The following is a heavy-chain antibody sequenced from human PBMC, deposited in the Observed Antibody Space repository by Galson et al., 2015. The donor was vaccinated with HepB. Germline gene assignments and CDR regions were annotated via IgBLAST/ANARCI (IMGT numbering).Heavy chain of an antibody. D-gene: IGHD3-22*01. Sequence: SLRLSCAASGFTFSSYAMSWVRQAPGKGLEWVSAISGSGGSTYYADSVKGRFTISRDNSKNTLYLQMNSLRAEDTAVYYCARYYYDSSGPKSDYFDYWGQGTLVTVS. CDR3: ARYYYDSSGPKSDYFDY. CDR1: GFTFSSYA. V-gene: IGHV3-23*01. CDR2: ISGSGGST. J-gene: IGHJ4*02.